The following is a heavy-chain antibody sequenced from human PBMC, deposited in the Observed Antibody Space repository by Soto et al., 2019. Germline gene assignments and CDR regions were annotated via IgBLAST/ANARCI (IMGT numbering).Heavy chain of an antibody. CDR3: ARGGPLYSRGNWCDP. J-gene: IGHJ5*02. Sequence: GGSLRLSCAASGFTVSSNYMSWVRQAPGKGLEWVSVIYSGGSTYYADSVKGRFTISRDNSKNTLYLQMNSLRAEDTGVYSCARGGPLYSRGNWCDPWGKGTLVTVSS. D-gene: IGHD6-13*01. CDR1: GFTVSSNY. CDR2: IYSGGST. V-gene: IGHV3-53*01.